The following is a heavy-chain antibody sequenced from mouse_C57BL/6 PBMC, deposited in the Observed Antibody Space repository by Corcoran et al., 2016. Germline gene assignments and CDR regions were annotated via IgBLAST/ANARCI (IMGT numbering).Heavy chain of an antibody. V-gene: IGHV9-3*01. CDR3: ARWNDHAWFAY. D-gene: IGHD2-4*01. CDR1: GYTFTTYG. CDR2: INTYSGVP. Sequence: QIQLVQSGPELKKPGETVKISCKASGYTFTTYGMSWVKQAPGKGFKWMGWINTYSGVPTYADDFKGRFAFSLETSASTAYLQINNLKNEDTATYFCARWNDHAWFAYWGQGTLVTVSA. J-gene: IGHJ3*01.